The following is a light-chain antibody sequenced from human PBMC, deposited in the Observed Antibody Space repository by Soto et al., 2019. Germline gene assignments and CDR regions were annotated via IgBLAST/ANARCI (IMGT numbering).Light chain of an antibody. J-gene: IGKJ2*01. CDR1: QSIDIF. CDR2: AAS. V-gene: IGKV1-39*01. Sequence: DIQMTQSPSSLSASVGDRVTITCRPSQSIDIFLNWYQQKPGKAPNLLIYAASSLQSGVSSRFSGSGSGTDFTLTISSLQPEESATYYCQQSYSLPYTFGQGTQVEIK. CDR3: QQSYSLPYT.